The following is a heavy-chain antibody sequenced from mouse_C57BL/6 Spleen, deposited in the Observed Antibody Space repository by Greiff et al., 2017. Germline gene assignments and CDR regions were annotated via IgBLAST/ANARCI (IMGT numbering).Heavy chain of an antibody. CDR2: IHPNSGST. V-gene: IGHV1-64*01. Sequence: VKLQQPGAELVKPGASVKLSCKASGYTFTSYWMHWVKQRPGQGLEWIGMIHPNSGSTNYNEKFKSKATLTVDKSSSTAYMQLSSLTSEDSAVYYCARKGGYDYDYFDYWGQGTTLTVSS. J-gene: IGHJ2*01. CDR3: ARKGGYDYDYFDY. D-gene: IGHD2-4*01. CDR1: GYTFTSYW.